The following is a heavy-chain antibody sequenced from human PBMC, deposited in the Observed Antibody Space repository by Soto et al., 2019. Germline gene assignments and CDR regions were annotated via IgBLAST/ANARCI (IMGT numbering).Heavy chain of an antibody. CDR1: GFTFSSYA. V-gene: IGHV3-23*01. J-gene: IGHJ4*02. CDR2: ISGSGGST. D-gene: IGHD2-8*01. CDR3: ARAASEWSREF. Sequence: GGSLRLSCAASGFTFSSYAMIWVRQAPGKGLEWVSAISGSGGSTYYADSVKGRFTISRDNAKNTLYLQMSSLRAEDTAVYYCARAASEWSREFWGQGTLVTVSS.